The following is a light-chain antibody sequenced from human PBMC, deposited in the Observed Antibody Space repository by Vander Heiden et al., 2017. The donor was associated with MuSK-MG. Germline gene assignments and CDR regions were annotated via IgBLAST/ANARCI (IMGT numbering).Light chain of an antibody. CDR3: SSYTTSSTLLV. V-gene: IGLV2-14*01. CDR2: EVS. Sequence: QSALTQPASVSGSPGQSITIPCTGTSSDFGDYNYVSWYQQDPDKAPKLLIYEVSNRPSGVSHRCSGSKSGNTASLTISGLQAEDESDYYCSSYTTSSTLLVFGGGTKLTVL. J-gene: IGLJ2*01. CDR1: SSDFGDYNY.